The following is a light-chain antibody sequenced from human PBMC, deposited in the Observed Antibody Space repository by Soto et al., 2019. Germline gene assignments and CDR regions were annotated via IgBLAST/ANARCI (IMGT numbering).Light chain of an antibody. CDR1: QAINRY. J-gene: IGKJ5*01. V-gene: IGKV1-39*01. CDR2: AAS. Sequence: DIQVAQSPSSLSASVGDRVTITFRTSQAINRYLNLYQQTPGRAPKLLIYAASILHSGVPPRFSGSGVGTYFTLTINGLQPEDFTAYYCQQTYDTPITFGQGTRLEI. CDR3: QQTYDTPIT.